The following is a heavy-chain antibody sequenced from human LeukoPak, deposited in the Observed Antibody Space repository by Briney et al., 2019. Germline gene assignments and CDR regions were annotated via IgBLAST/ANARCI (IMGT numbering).Heavy chain of an antibody. CDR1: GYTLTELS. CDR3: ARTIHGNYYDIRLRGNYYYYYYMDV. V-gene: IGHV1-24*01. Sequence: ASVKVSCKVSGYTLTELSMHWVRQAPGKGLEWMGGFDPEDGETIYAQKFQGRVTMTEDTSTDTAYMELSSLRSEDTAVYYCARTIHGNYYDIRLRGNYYYYYYMDVWGKGTTVTISS. D-gene: IGHD3-22*01. CDR2: FDPEDGET. J-gene: IGHJ6*03.